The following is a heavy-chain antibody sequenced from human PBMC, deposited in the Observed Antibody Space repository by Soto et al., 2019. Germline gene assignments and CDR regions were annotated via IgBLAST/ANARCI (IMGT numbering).Heavy chain of an antibody. CDR3: VIARYDRTYLYYGMDV. CDR1: GDTFSSCT. J-gene: IGHJ6*02. CDR2: IIPVLGVT. Sequence: QVQLVQSGAEVKKPGSSVKVSCKASGDTFSSCTISWVRQAPGQGLEWMGRIIPVLGVTNYAQKLQGRVTITADKSTSTVYMELSSLRSEDTAMYYCVIARYDRTYLYYGMDVWGQGTTVTVSS. D-gene: IGHD3-22*01. V-gene: IGHV1-69*02.